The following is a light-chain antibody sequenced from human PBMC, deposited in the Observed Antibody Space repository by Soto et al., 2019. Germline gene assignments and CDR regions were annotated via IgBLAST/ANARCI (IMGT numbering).Light chain of an antibody. CDR3: QQANSFPRT. V-gene: IGKV1D-12*01. Sequence: DLQRTQSPSSVSASVGDRVTITCRASQAISTWLAWYQQKPGKAPKLVHYAASNLQTGVPWRFIGIGYGTDFTLTISSLQPEDFATYYCQQANSFPRTFGQGTKVEIK. CDR1: QAISTW. CDR2: AAS. J-gene: IGKJ1*01.